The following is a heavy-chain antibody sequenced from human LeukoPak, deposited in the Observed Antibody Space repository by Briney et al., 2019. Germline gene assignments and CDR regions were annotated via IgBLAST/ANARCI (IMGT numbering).Heavy chain of an antibody. CDR1: GGSGSGYF. Sequence: SDTLALTCTVSGGSGSGYFWSWIRQPVGKGLEWIGRVYSSGSTNYNPSFKSRVTMSVDTSKNQFSLRLTSVTAADTAVYYCARDSGYSSPEWAQGTLVTVSS. D-gene: IGHD5-18*01. J-gene: IGHJ4*02. V-gene: IGHV4-4*07. CDR2: VYSSGST. CDR3: ARDSGYSSPE.